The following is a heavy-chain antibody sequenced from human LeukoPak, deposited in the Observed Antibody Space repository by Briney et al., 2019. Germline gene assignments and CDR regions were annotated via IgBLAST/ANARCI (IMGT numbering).Heavy chain of an antibody. J-gene: IGHJ3*02. CDR2: IYNSGST. D-gene: IGHD1-20*01. CDR3: ARDLNWNGHDAFDI. CDR1: GGSISSGSYY. Sequence: SETLSLTCTVSGGSISSGSYYWSWIRQPAGKGLEWIGRIYNSGSTNYNPSLKSRVTISVDTSKNQFSLKLSSVTAADTAVYYCARDLNWNGHDAFDIWGQGTMVTVSS. V-gene: IGHV4-61*02.